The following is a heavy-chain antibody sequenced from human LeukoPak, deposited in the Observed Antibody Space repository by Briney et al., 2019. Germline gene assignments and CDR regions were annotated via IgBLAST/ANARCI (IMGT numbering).Heavy chain of an antibody. CDR1: GFTFSSYS. CDR2: ISSSSSYI. V-gene: IGHV3-21*01. Sequence: PGGSLRLSCAASGFTFSSYSMNWVRQAPGKGLEWVSSISSSSSYIYYADSVKGRFTISRDNAKNSLYLQMNRVRAEDTAVYYCARAYSDYFDYWGQPTLVTVPS. CDR3: ARAYSDYFDY. J-gene: IGHJ4*02. D-gene: IGHD4-11*01.